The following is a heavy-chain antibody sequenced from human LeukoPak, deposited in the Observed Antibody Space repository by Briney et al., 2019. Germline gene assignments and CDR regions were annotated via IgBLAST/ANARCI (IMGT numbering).Heavy chain of an antibody. CDR3: ARGLYCSGGSCRFDY. V-gene: IGHV5-51*01. D-gene: IGHD2-15*01. CDR2: IYPGDSDI. J-gene: IGHJ4*02. CDR1: GYSFTSSW. Sequence: GESLKISCEGSGYSFTSSWIGWVRQMPGKGLEWMGIIYPGDSDIRYSPSFQGQVTILADKSITTAYLQWSSLKASDTAIYYCARGLYCSGGSCRFDYWGQGTLVTVSS.